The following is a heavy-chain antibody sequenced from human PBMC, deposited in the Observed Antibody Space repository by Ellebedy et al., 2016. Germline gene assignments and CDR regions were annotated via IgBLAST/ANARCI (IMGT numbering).Heavy chain of an antibody. CDR1: GGSISSYY. V-gene: IGHV4-59*08. Sequence: GSLRLSXTVSGGSISSYYWSWIRQPPGKGLEWIGYIYYSGSTNYNPSLKSRVTISVDTSKNQFSLKLSSVTAADTAVYYCARHQGTYDSSGYYSLDAFDIWGQGTMVTVSS. CDR3: ARHQGTYDSSGYYSLDAFDI. D-gene: IGHD3-22*01. CDR2: IYYSGST. J-gene: IGHJ3*02.